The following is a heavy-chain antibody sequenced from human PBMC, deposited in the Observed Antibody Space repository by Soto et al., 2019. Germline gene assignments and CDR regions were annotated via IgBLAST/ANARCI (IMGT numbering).Heavy chain of an antibody. J-gene: IGHJ1*01. CDR2: IIPIFGTT. V-gene: IGHV1-69*13. Sequence: SVKVSCKASGGTFSSCAISWVRQAPGQGLEWMGGIIPIFGTTNYAQKFQGRVTITADESTSTAYMDLSSLRSEDTAVYYCARGYYYDSSGYSNFQHWGQGTLVTVSS. CDR1: GGTFSSCA. CDR3: ARGYYYDSSGYSNFQH. D-gene: IGHD3-22*01.